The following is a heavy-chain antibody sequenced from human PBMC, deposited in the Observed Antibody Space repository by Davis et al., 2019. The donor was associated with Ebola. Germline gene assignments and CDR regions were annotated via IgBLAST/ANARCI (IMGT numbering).Heavy chain of an antibody. Sequence: SETLSLTCTVSGGSISSYYWSWIRQPPGKGLEWLGYIYYSGSTNYNPSLKSRVTISVDTSKNQFSLKLSSVTAADTAVYYCARHGYSYGLDVWGQGTTVTVSS. CDR3: ARHGYSYGLDV. CDR1: GGSISSYY. J-gene: IGHJ6*02. V-gene: IGHV4-59*08. D-gene: IGHD5-18*01. CDR2: IYYSGST.